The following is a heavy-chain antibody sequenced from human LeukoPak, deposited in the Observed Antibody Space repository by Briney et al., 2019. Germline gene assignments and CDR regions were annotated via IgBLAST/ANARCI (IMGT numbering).Heavy chain of an antibody. CDR2: INPNSGGT. Sequence: GASVKVSCKASGYTFTGYYMHWVRQAPGQGLEWMGWINPNSGGTNYAQKFQGRVTMTRDTSISTAYMELSRLRSDDTAVYYCAREVEMATVYNWFDPWGQGTLVTVSS. CDR3: AREVEMATVYNWFDP. CDR1: GYTFTGYY. V-gene: IGHV1-2*02. D-gene: IGHD5-24*01. J-gene: IGHJ5*02.